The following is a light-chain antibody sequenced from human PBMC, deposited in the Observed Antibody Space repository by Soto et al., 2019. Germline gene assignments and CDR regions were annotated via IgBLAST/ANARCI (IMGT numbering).Light chain of an antibody. V-gene: IGLV2-14*01. CDR1: SSDVGGYNY. Sequence: QSALTQPASVSGSPGQSITISCTGTSSDVGGYNYVSWYQQHPGKAPKLMIYDVSNRSSGVSNRFSGSKSGNTASLTISGLQAEDEADYYCSSYTSSSTLNYFFGTGTKVTFL. J-gene: IGLJ1*01. CDR3: SSYTSSSTLNYF. CDR2: DVS.